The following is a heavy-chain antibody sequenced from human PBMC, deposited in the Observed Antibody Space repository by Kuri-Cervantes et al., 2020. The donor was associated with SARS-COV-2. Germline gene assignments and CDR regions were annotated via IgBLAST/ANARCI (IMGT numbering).Heavy chain of an antibody. D-gene: IGHD3-22*01. CDR2: IYYSEST. CDR1: GGSISSRSYY. V-gene: IGHV4-39*01. J-gene: IGHJ6*02. Sequence: GSLRLSCSVSGGSISSRSYYWGWIRQPPGKGLEWIGSIYYSESTNYNPTLKSRVTISVDTSTNQFFLNLTSVAAADTAVYYCARQGGYYGMDVWDQGTTVTVSS. CDR3: ARQGGYYGMDV.